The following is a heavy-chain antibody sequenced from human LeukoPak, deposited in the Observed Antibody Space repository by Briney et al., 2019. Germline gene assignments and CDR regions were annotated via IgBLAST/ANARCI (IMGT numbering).Heavy chain of an antibody. D-gene: IGHD3-22*01. CDR1: GFTFSSYA. Sequence: GGSLRLSCAASGFTFSSYAMSWVRQAPGKGLEWVSAISGSGGSTYYADSVKGRSTISRDNSKNTLYLQMNSLRAEDTAVYYCAKGDYYDSSGYLGYWGQGTLVTVSS. CDR3: AKGDYYDSSGYLGY. CDR2: ISGSGGST. J-gene: IGHJ4*02. V-gene: IGHV3-23*01.